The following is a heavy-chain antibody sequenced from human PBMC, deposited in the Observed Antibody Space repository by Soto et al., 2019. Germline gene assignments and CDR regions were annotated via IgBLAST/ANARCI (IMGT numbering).Heavy chain of an antibody. J-gene: IGHJ4*02. D-gene: IGHD3-22*01. V-gene: IGHV4-34*01. Sequence: SETLSLTCAVYGGSFSGYYWSWIRQPPGKGLEWIGEINHSGSTNYNPSLKSRVTISVDTSKNQFSLKLSSVTAADTAVYYCARGLVGGYYRTYFDYWGQGTLVTVSS. CDR3: ARGLVGGYYRTYFDY. CDR1: GGSFSGYY. CDR2: INHSGST.